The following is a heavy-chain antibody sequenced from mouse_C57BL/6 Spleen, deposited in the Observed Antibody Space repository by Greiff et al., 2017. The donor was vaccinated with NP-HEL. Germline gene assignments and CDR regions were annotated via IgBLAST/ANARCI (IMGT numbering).Heavy chain of an antibody. CDR1: GFNIKDYY. D-gene: IGHD1-1*01. J-gene: IGHJ2*01. CDR3: TTGITTVVAKDY. CDR2: IDPEDGDT. Sequence: VQLQQSGAELVRPGASVKLSCTASGFNIKDYYMHWVKQRPEQGLEWIGRIDPEDGDTEYAPKFQGKATMTADTSSNTAYLQLSSLTSEDTAVYYCTTGITTVVAKDYWGQGTTLTVSS. V-gene: IGHV14-1*01.